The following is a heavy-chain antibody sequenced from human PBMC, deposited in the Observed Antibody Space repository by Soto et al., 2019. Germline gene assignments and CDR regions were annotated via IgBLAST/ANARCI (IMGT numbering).Heavy chain of an antibody. Sequence: QVQLVQSGAEVKKPGASVKVSCKTSGYTFTSYDINWVRQATGQKLEWMGWMNPNSGDTGYAQKFQGRVTMTRNTSISTAYMDLTSLRSEDTAVYYCARCPSRLIMIAEPDEGSPWLDPWGQGTLVSVSS. J-gene: IGHJ5*02. D-gene: IGHD3-22*01. CDR2: MNPNSGDT. V-gene: IGHV1-8*01. CDR3: ARCPSRLIMIAEPDEGSPWLDP. CDR1: GYTFTSYD.